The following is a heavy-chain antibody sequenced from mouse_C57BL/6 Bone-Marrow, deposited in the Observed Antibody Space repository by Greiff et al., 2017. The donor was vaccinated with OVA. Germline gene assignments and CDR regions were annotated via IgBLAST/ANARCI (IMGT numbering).Heavy chain of an antibody. CDR1: GFSLTSYA. D-gene: IGHD4-1*01. J-gene: IGHJ4*01. CDR3: ARNGDWEWDYAMDY. V-gene: IGHV2-9-1*01. Sequence: VQGVESGPGLVAPSQSLSITCTVSGFSLTSYAISWVRQPPGKGLEWLGVIWTGGGTNYNSALKSRLSISKDNSKRQVFVKMNSLQTDDTARYYCARNGDWEWDYAMDYWGQGTSVTVSS. CDR2: IWTGGGT.